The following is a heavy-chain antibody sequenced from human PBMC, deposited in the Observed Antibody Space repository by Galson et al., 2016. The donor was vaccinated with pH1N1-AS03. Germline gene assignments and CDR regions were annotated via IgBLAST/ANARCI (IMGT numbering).Heavy chain of an antibody. CDR3: ATSGSYRFDY. D-gene: IGHD1-26*01. CDR1: GFTLSTYW. Sequence: SLRLSCAASGFTLSTYWRNWVRQVPGKGLEWIDNVKQDGSEKHYVGSVRGRLTISRDNAKNSLYLQMNALRVDDTAIYYCATSGSYRFDYWGQGALVTVSS. J-gene: IGHJ4*02. CDR2: VKQDGSEK. V-gene: IGHV3-7*01.